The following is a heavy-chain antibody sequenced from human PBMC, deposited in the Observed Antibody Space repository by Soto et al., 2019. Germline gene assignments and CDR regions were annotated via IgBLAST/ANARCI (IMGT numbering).Heavy chain of an antibody. CDR2: IWYDGTNK. CDR1: GFAITNYG. V-gene: IGHV3-33*01. Sequence: GGSLRLSCAASGFAITNYGIHWVRQAPGKGLEWLAIIWYDGTNKFYADSVKGRFTVSRDNYKNTLYLQMSGLRAEDTAVYYCATDGPRIAVAGTYPDHWGQGTLVTVSS. D-gene: IGHD6-19*01. CDR3: ATDGPRIAVAGTYPDH. J-gene: IGHJ4*02.